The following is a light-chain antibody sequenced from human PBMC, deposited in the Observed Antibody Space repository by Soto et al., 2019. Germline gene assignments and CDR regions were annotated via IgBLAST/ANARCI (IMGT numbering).Light chain of an antibody. CDR1: QSISTW. J-gene: IGKJ1*01. CDR3: QHYNSYWT. Sequence: DIQMTQSPSTLSASVGDRVTITCRASQSISTWLAWYQQKPGKAPKVLIHKASSLESGVPSRFSGSGSGTEFTLTISSLQPDDFATYYCQHYNSYWTFGQGTKV. CDR2: KAS. V-gene: IGKV1-5*03.